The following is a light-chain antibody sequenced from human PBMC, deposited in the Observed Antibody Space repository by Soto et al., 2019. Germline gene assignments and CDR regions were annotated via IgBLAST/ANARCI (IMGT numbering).Light chain of an antibody. CDR3: QQYSNWPT. J-gene: IGKJ5*01. CDR1: QSVSSSY. CDR2: GAS. Sequence: EIVLTQSPGTLSLSPGEXATLCCRASQSVSSSYFAWYQQKPGQAPRLLISGASTRATGIAARFSGSGSGRDFTLTISSLQSEDSALYYCQQYSNWPTLGQGTRLEIK. V-gene: IGKV3-15*01.